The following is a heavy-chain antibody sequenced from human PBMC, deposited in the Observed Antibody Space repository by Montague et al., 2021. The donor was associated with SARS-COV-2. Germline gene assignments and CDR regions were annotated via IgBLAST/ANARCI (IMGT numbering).Heavy chain of an antibody. D-gene: IGHD4-23*01. CDR2: IYDDGAV. CDR3: VRDHPYGGPRGSYYI. J-gene: IGHJ3*02. CDR1: GGSITGYY. Sequence: SETLSLTCTVSGGSITGYYWSWLRRSPGKGLEWIAYIYDDGAVNYNPSLGRRVTISTDTSKNQLSLKVNSVTAADTAVYYCVRDHPYGGPRGSYYIWGQGTVVTVSS. V-gene: IGHV4-59*01.